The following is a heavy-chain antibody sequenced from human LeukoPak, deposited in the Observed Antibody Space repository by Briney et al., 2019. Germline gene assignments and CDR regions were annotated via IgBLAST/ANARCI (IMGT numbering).Heavy chain of an antibody. J-gene: IGHJ6*03. CDR3: ARWAYCSSTSCYGRYYYYCMDV. V-gene: IGHV4-34*01. Sequence: KPSETLSLTCAVYGGSFSGYYWSWIRQPPGKGLEWIGEINHSGSTNYNPSLKSRVTISVDTSKNQFSLKLSSVTAADTAVYYCARWAYCSSTSCYGRYYYYCMDVWGKGTTVTVSS. CDR2: INHSGST. D-gene: IGHD2-2*01. CDR1: GGSFSGYY.